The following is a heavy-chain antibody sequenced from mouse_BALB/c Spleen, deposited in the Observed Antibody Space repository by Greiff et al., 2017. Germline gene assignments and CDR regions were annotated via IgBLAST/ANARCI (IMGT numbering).Heavy chain of an antibody. CDR1: GYTFTTYP. J-gene: IGHJ1*01. D-gene: IGHD4-1*01. CDR3: ARMGRDWYFDV. V-gene: IGHV1-47*01. CDR2: FHPYNDDT. Sequence: VKLVESGAELVKPGASVKMSCKAFGYTFTTYPIEWMKQNHGKSLEWIGNFHPYNDDTKYNEKFKGKAKLTVEKSSSTVYLELSRLTSDDSAVYYCARMGRDWYFDVWGAGTTVTVSS.